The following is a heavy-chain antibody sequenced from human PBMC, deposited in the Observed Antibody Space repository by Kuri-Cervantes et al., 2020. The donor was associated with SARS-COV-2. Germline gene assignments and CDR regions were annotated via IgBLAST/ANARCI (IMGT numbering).Heavy chain of an antibody. J-gene: IGHJ1*01. D-gene: IGHD2-15*01. Sequence: GGSLRLSCEASGFTFSSYAMRWVSQVPGKGLEWVSPISGSGGSTYYADSVKGRFTISRDNSKNTLYMQMNSLRAEDTAVYYCAKDGFVGGLGSPGRAYFQHWGQGTRVTVSS. CDR2: ISGSGGST. CDR3: AKDGFVGGLGSPGRAYFQH. CDR1: GFTFSSYA. V-gene: IGHV3-23*01.